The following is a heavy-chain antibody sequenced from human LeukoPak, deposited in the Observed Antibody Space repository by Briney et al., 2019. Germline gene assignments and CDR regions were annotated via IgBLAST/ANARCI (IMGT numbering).Heavy chain of an antibody. J-gene: IGHJ5*02. CDR2: INTDGSST. Sequence: PGGSLRLSCAAPGFTFSSYWMHWVRQAPGKGLVWVSRINTDGSSTSYADSVKGRFTISRDNAKNTLYLQMNSLRAEDTAVYYCARGGGPIGRFLEWLSPTLNWFDPWGQGTLVTVSS. CDR1: GFTFSSYW. V-gene: IGHV3-74*01. D-gene: IGHD3-3*01. CDR3: ARGGGPIGRFLEWLSPTLNWFDP.